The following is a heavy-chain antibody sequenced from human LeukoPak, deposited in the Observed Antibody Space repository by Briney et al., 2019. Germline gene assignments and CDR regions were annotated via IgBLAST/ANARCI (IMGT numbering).Heavy chain of an antibody. J-gene: IGHJ6*02. CDR1: GFTVSSNY. V-gene: IGHV3-53*04. CDR2: IYSGGST. CDR3: ARGSYDILTGYYPEYYYGMDV. D-gene: IGHD3-9*01. Sequence: GGSLRLSCAASGFTVSSNYMSWVRQAPGKGLEWVSVIYSGGSTYYADSVKGRFTISRHNSKNTLYLQMNSLRAEDTAVYYCARGSYDILTGYYPEYYYGMDVCGQGTTVTVSS.